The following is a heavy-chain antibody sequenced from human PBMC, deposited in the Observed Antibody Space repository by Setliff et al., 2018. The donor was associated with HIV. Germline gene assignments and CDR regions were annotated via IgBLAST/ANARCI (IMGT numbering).Heavy chain of an antibody. Sequence: ASVKVSCKAFGYTFTSYGINWVRQAPGQGLEWMGWISTHSVYSVNKNYAQKFQGRVTLTTDTSTSTAYMELRSLRSDDTAVYYCARDLFTSGSDRSRQAGCYYYYYMDVWGKGTTVTVSS. J-gene: IGHJ6*03. V-gene: IGHV1-18*01. D-gene: IGHD3-10*01. CDR3: ARDLFTSGSDRSRQAGCYYYYYMDV. CDR1: GYTFTSYG. CDR2: ISTHSVYSVNK.